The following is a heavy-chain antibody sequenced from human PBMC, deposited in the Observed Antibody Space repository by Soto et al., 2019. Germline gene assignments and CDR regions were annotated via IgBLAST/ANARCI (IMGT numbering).Heavy chain of an antibody. V-gene: IGHV1-18*01. CDR1: GYTFTSYG. Sequence: ASVKVSCKASGYTFTSYGISWVRQAPGQGLEWMGWISAYNGNTNYAQKLQGGVTMTTDTSTSTAYMELRSLRSDDTAVYYCARALRFLEWLTVGGQYGMDVWGQGTTVTVSS. CDR2: ISAYNGNT. D-gene: IGHD3-3*01. J-gene: IGHJ6*02. CDR3: ARALRFLEWLTVGGQYGMDV.